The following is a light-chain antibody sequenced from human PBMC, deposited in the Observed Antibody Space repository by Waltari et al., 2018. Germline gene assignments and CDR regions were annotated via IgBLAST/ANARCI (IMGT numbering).Light chain of an antibody. Sequence: SYVLTQPPSVSVAPGQTARITCGGNNIGTKRVHWYQQKPGQAPVLVVYDDRARPAGISERLSGSNSGNTATLTFTMVDAGDEAYYYCQVWDTSSDQVVFGGGTKLTVL. CDR1: NIGTKR. V-gene: IGLV3-21*02. CDR2: DDR. J-gene: IGLJ3*02. CDR3: QVWDTSSDQVV.